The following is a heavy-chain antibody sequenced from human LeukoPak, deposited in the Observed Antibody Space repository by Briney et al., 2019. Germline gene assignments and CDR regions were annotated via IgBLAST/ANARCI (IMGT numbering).Heavy chain of an antibody. V-gene: IGHV5-10-1*01. J-gene: IGHJ4*02. CDR2: IDPSDSYT. Sequence: GESLKISCKGSGYSFTSYWMSWVRQMPGKGLEWMGRIDPSDSYTNYSPSFQGHITISADKSISTAYLQWSSLKASDTAMYYCARHDGRYFDWFRMWGQGTLVTVSS. CDR1: GYSFTSYW. D-gene: IGHD3-9*01. CDR3: ARHDGRYFDWFRM.